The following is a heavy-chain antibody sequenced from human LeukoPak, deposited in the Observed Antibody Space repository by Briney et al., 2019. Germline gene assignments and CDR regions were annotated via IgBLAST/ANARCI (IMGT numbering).Heavy chain of an antibody. J-gene: IGHJ4*02. D-gene: IGHD6-19*01. CDR3: VKDGAQASNSGWYSYFDS. Sequence: PGGSLRLPCAASGFTFNGYAIHWVRQAPGKGLEWVSSISRNSENIGYADSVKGRFTISRDNAKNSLFLQMSSLRPEDTAFYYCVKDGAQASNSGWYSYFDSWGQGTLVTVSS. CDR1: GFTFNGYA. CDR2: ISRNSENI. V-gene: IGHV3-9*01.